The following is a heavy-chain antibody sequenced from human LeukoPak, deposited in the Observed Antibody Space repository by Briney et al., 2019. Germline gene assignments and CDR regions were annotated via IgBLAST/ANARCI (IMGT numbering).Heavy chain of an antibody. CDR1: GFTFSRYW. D-gene: IGHD3-10*01. V-gene: IGHV3-74*01. J-gene: IGHJ4*02. CDR3: ASETYYYGSGSYYKGQL. CDR2: INSDGSST. Sequence: PGGSLRLSCAASGFTFSRYWMRWVRQPPGEGLVWVSHINSDGSSTSYADSVKGRFTISRDNAKNTVYLQMNSLRVEDTAVYYCASETYYYGSGSYYKGQLWGQGTLVTVSS.